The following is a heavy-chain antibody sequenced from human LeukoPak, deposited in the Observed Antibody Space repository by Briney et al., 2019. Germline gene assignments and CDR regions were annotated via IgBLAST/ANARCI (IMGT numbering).Heavy chain of an antibody. CDR2: INWSGARA. CDR1: GFTFDDYG. CDR3: ARRTAMVQPRPGPNYYYYYYMDV. J-gene: IGHJ6*03. V-gene: IGHV3-20*04. Sequence: PGGSLRLSCAASGFTFDDYGMSWVRQAPGRGLEWVSGINWSGARAGHADSVKGRFTISRDNAKNSLYLQMNSLRAEDTAVYYCARRTAMVQPRPGPNYYYYYYMDVWGKGTTVTVSS. D-gene: IGHD5-18*01.